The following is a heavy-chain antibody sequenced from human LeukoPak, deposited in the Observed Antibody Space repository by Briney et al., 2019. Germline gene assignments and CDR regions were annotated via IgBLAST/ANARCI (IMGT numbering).Heavy chain of an antibody. Sequence: GASVKVSCKASGGTFISYAISWVRQAPGQGLEWMGGIIPIFGTANYAQKFQGRVTITADESTSTAYMELSSLRSEDTAVYYCARRDSSGYYHASNYYGMDVWGQGTTVTVSS. V-gene: IGHV1-69*13. J-gene: IGHJ6*02. CDR3: ARRDSSGYYHASNYYGMDV. CDR2: IIPIFGTA. CDR1: GGTFISYA. D-gene: IGHD3-22*01.